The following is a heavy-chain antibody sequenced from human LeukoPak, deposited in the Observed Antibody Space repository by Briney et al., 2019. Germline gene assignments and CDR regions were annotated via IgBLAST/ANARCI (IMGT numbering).Heavy chain of an antibody. D-gene: IGHD3-10*01. V-gene: IGHV1-69*13. J-gene: IGHJ6*02. CDR1: GGTFSSYA. CDR3: ARGVDYPGSGSYRYYYEMDV. Sequence: GASVKVSCKASGGTFSSYAISWVRQAPGQGLEWMGGIIPIFGTANYAQKFQGRVTITADESTSTAYMELSSLRSEDTAVYYCARGVDYPGSGSYRYYYEMDVWGQGTTVIVSS. CDR2: IIPIFGTA.